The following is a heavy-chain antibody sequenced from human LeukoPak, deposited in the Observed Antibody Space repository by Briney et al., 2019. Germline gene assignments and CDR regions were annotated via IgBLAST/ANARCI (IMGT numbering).Heavy chain of an antibody. CDR3: ARGHCSSTSCYDDY. Sequence: SETLSLTCAVYGGSFSGYYWSWIRQPPGKGLEWIGEINHSGSTNYYPSLKSRVTISVDTSKNQFSLKLSSVTAADTAVYYCARGHCSSTSCYDDYWGQGTLVTVSS. J-gene: IGHJ4*02. D-gene: IGHD2-2*01. CDR2: INHSGST. V-gene: IGHV4-34*01. CDR1: GGSFSGYY.